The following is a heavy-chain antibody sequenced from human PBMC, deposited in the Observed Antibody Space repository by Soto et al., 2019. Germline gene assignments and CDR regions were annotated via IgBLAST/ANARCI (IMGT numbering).Heavy chain of an antibody. D-gene: IGHD3-16*01. J-gene: IGHJ4*02. CDR2: TYYRSKWYN. CDR1: GDSVSNKNAA. CDR3: TRKGANYFDS. Sequence: PSQTLSLTCVISGDSVSNKNAAWSWIRQAPSRSLEWLGRTYYRSKWYNEYAVSVKSRISINPDTSKNQFSLQLNSVTPEDTAVYYCTRKGANYFDSLGQGTLVTVSS. V-gene: IGHV6-1*01.